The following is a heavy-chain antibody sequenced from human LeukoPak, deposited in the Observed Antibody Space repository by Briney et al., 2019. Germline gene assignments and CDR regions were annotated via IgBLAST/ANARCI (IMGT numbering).Heavy chain of an antibody. CDR2: IDNSGST. V-gene: IGHV4-61*08. CDR1: GGSISSGGYY. CDR3: AKLHGGN. D-gene: IGHD4-23*01. Sequence: SETLSLTCTVSGGSISSGGYYWSCIRQPPGKGLECIAYIDNSGSTSYNPSLKSRVSISIDTPKNQFSLNLKSVTPADTAVYYCAKLHGGNWGQGTLVTVSS. J-gene: IGHJ4*02.